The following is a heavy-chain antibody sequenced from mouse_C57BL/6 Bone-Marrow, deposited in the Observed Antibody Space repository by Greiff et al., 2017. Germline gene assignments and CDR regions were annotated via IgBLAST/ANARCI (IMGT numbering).Heavy chain of an antibody. Sequence: VQLQQSGPELVKPGASVKISCKASGYAFSSSWMNWVKQRPGKGLEWIGRIYPGDGDTNYIGKFKGKATLTADKSSSTAYMQLSSLTSEDSAVYFWARGGLLRAMYYWGQGTSVTVSS. CDR2: IYPGDGDT. D-gene: IGHD1-1*01. CDR3: ARGGLLRAMYY. J-gene: IGHJ4*01. CDR1: GYAFSSSW. V-gene: IGHV1-82*01.